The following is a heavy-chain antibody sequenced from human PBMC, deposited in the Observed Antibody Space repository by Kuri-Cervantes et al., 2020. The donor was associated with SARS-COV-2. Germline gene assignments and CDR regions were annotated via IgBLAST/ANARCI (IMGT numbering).Heavy chain of an antibody. J-gene: IGHJ5*02. CDR2: INSDGSST. V-gene: IGHV3-74*01. D-gene: IGHD6-13*01. CDR3: ARLRVAAAGDP. CDR1: GLTFSSYW. Sequence: SLTLSCAVSGLTFSSYWMHWVRQAPGKGLVWVSRINSDGSSTSYADSVKGRFTISRDNAKHTLYLQMNSLRAEYTAVYYCARLRVAAAGDPWGQGTLVTVSS.